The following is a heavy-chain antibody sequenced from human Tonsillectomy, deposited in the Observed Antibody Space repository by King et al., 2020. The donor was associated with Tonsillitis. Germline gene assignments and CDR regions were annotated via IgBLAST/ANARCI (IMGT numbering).Heavy chain of an antibody. CDR3: ARLPHGGGGMDV. CDR2: IYSDGDT. D-gene: IGHD3-16*01. J-gene: IGHJ6*02. V-gene: IGHV3-66*04. CDR1: TFSVSNNY. Sequence: VQLVESGGGLVQPGGSLRLSCAPSTFSVSNNYMNWVRQAPGKGLDWVSVIYSDGDTYYADSVKGRFTISRDHSKNTLHLQMNSLRAEDTAVYYCARLPHGGGGMDVWGQGTTVTVSS.